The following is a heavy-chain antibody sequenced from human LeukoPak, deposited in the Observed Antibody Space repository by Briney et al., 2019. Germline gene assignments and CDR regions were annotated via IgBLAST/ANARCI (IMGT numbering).Heavy chain of an antibody. CDR2: ISGSGGST. CDR3: ARALITIFGSSGFDP. Sequence: GGSLRLSCAASGFTFSSYAMSWVRQAPGKGLEWVSAISGSGGSTYYADSAKGRFTISRDNSKNALYLEMNSLTTEDTAVYYCARALITIFGSSGFDPWGQGTLVTASS. CDR1: GFTFSSYA. V-gene: IGHV3-23*01. D-gene: IGHD3-3*01. J-gene: IGHJ5*02.